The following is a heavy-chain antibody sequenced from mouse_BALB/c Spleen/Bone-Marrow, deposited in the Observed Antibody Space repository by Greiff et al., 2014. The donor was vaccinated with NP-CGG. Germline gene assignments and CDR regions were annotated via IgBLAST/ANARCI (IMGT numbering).Heavy chain of an antibody. V-gene: IGHV1S81*02. CDR2: IHPSNGRT. Sequence: QVQLQQSGTELVKPGASVKLSCKASGYTFTSYWIHWVKQRPGQGLEWIGEIHPSNGRTNYSEKFKTKATLTVDKSSTTAHMQLRSLTSEYSAVYYCARGTARAMMDYWGQGTSVTVSS. CDR1: GYTFTSYW. CDR3: ARGTARAMMDY. J-gene: IGHJ4*01. D-gene: IGHD3-2*01.